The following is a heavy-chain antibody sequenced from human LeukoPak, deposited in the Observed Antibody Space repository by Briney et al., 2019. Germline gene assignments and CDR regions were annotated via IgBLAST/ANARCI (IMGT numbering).Heavy chain of an antibody. Sequence: RASVKVSCKASGYTFTGYYMHWVRQAPGQGLEWMGWINPNSGGTNYAQKFQGRVTMTRDTSISTAYMELSRLRSDDTAVYYCARDPLYVDTAMSENNWFDPWGQGTLVTVSS. CDR2: INPNSGGT. CDR3: ARDPLYVDTAMSENNWFDP. J-gene: IGHJ5*02. D-gene: IGHD5-18*01. V-gene: IGHV1-2*02. CDR1: GYTFTGYY.